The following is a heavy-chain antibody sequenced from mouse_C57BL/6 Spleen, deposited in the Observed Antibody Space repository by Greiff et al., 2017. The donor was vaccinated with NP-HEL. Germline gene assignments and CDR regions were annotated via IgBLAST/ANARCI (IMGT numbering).Heavy chain of an antibody. Sequence: EVKLEESGGGLVQPGGSMKLSCVASGFTFSNYWMNWVRQSPEKGLEWVAQIRLKSDNYATHYAESVKGRFTISRDDSKSSVYLQMNNLRAEDTGIYYCTVWGYFDVWGTGTTVTVSS. CDR3: TVWGYFDV. CDR2: IRLKSDNYAT. V-gene: IGHV6-3*01. D-gene: IGHD4-1*01. CDR1: GFTFSNYW. J-gene: IGHJ1*03.